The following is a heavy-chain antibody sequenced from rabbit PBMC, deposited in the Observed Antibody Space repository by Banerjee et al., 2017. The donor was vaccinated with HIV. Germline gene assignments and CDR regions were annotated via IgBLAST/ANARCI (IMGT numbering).Heavy chain of an antibody. Sequence: QEQLVESGGGLVKPEGSLKLSCTASGFSFSNKAVMCWVRQAPGKGLEWIACINAVTGKAVYASWAKGRYTFSKTSSTTVTLEMTSLTAADTATYFCARDGAGGSYFALWGPGTSSPS. CDR1: GFSFSNKAV. J-gene: IGHJ4*01. CDR2: INAVTGKA. CDR3: ARDGAGGSYFAL. V-gene: IGHV1S45*01. D-gene: IGHD8-1*01.